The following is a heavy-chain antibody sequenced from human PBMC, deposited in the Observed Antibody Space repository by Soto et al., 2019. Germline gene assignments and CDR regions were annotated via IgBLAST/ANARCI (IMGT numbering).Heavy chain of an antibody. J-gene: IGHJ1*01. CDR2: INLKNGGI. CDR1: GYTFTDFF. D-gene: IGHD1-20*01. CDR3: LRGRSVLYLDL. V-gene: IGHV1-2*02. Sequence: ASVNVSCMSTGYTFTDFFIYWVRQVPGQGREGVGWINLKNGGINSAQKLHGRVTMTRHTPVNTPYVAPNRQNYNDSHIYFLLRGRSVLYLDLWGRGTQVTVSS.